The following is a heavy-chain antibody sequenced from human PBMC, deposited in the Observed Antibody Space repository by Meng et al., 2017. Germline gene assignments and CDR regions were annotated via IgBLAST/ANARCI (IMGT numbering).Heavy chain of an antibody. J-gene: IGHJ4*02. CDR3: ASGTYYYDSSGYYYVGKLDY. V-gene: IGHV3-30*07. CDR2: ISYDGSNK. D-gene: IGHD3-22*01. Sequence: GESLKISCAASGFTFSSYAMHWVRQAPGKGLEWVAVISYDGSNKYYADSVKGRFTISRDNAKNSLYLQMNSLRAEDTAVYYCASGTYYYDSSGYYYVGKLDYWGQGTLVTVSS. CDR1: GFTFSSYA.